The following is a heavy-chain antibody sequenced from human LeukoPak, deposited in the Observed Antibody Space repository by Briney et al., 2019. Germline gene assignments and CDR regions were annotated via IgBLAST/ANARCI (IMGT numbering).Heavy chain of an antibody. Sequence: SETLSLTCTVSGGSISSYYWSWIRQPPGKGLEWIGYIYYSGGTNYNPSLKSRVTISVDTSKNQFSLKLSSVTAADTAVYYCAAGIVGVTGAFDIWGQGTMVTVSS. V-gene: IGHV4-59*08. CDR3: AAGIVGVTGAFDI. CDR1: GGSISSYY. J-gene: IGHJ3*02. D-gene: IGHD1-26*01. CDR2: IYYSGGT.